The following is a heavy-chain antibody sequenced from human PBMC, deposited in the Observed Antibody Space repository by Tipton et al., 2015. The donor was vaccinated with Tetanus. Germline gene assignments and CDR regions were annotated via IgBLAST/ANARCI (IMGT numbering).Heavy chain of an antibody. CDR3: ARLTGARSFDV. J-gene: IGHJ3*01. CDR2: VDRSGTT. CDR1: GVSISGYY. Sequence: TLSLTCTVSGVSISGYYWSWIRQPAGKGLEWIGRVDRSGTTTYNPSLKGRVTMSLDTSKNQFSLKLTSVTAADTAVYYCARLTGARSFDVWGQGTAVTVSS. D-gene: IGHD1-20*01. V-gene: IGHV4-4*07.